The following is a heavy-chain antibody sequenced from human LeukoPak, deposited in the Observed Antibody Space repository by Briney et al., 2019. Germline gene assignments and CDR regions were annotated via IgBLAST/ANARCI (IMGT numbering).Heavy chain of an antibody. CDR1: GYTFTSYG. J-gene: IGHJ6*03. D-gene: IGHD5-18*01. CDR3: ARGSGRIQLLAAFYMDV. V-gene: IGHV1-18*01. CDR2: ISAYNGNT. Sequence: ASVKVSCKASGYTFTSYGISWVRQAPGQGLEWMGWISAYNGNTNYAQKLQGRVTMTTDTSTSTAYMELRSLRSDDTAVYYCARGSGRIQLLAAFYMDVWGKGTTVTVSS.